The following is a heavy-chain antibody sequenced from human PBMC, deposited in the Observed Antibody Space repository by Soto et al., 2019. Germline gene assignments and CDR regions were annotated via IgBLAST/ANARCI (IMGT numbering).Heavy chain of an antibody. J-gene: IGHJ4*02. V-gene: IGHV4-59*01. CDR3: ARVTVGATDY. Sequence: QVQLQESGPGLVKPSETLSLTCTVSGGSISSYYWSSIRQPPGKGLEWIGYIYYSGSTNYNPSLKSRVTISVDTSKNQFSLKLSSVTAADTAVYYCARVTVGATDYWGQGTLVTVS. CDR1: GGSISSYY. D-gene: IGHD1-26*01. CDR2: IYYSGST.